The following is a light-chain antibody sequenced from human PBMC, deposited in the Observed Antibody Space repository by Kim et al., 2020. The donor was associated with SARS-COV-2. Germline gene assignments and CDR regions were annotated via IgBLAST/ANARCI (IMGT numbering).Light chain of an antibody. CDR1: SLRSYY. CDR2: GKN. V-gene: IGLV3-19*01. Sequence: AVGQTVRITCQGDSLRSYYASWYQQKPGQAPVLVIYGKNNRPSGIPDRFSGSSSGNTASLTITGAQAEDGADYYCNSRDSSGNHVVFGGGTQLTVL. CDR3: NSRDSSGNHVV. J-gene: IGLJ2*01.